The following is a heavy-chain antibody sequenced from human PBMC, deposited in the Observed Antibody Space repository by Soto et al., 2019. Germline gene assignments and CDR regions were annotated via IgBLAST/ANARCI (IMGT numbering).Heavy chain of an antibody. Sequence: SETLSLTCAVYGGSFSGYYWSWIRQPPGKGLEWIGEINHSGSTNYNPSLKSRVTISVDTSKNQFSLKLSSVTAADTAVYYCARRHGLSPPIVVVVAATRNWFDPWGQGTLVTVSS. V-gene: IGHV4-34*01. J-gene: IGHJ5*02. CDR1: GGSFSGYY. CDR2: INHSGST. CDR3: ARRHGLSPPIVVVVAATRNWFDP. D-gene: IGHD2-15*01.